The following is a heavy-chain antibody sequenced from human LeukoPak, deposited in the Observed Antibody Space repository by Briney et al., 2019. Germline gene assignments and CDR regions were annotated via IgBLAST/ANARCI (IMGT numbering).Heavy chain of an antibody. V-gene: IGHV3-33*01. CDR3: ARRSCGTSAFDI. CDR1: GFTFSSNG. Sequence: GGSLRLSCAASGFTFSSNGMHWVRQAPGKGLEWVAVIWTDGSAKYYADSVKGRFTISRDNSQNILFLQMNSLSAEDTAVYYCARRSCGTSAFDIWGQGTLVTVSS. J-gene: IGHJ3*02. D-gene: IGHD1-26*01. CDR2: IWTDGSAK.